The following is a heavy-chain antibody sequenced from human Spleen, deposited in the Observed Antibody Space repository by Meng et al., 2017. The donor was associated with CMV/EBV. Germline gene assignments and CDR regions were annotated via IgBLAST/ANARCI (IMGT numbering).Heavy chain of an antibody. J-gene: IGHJ4*02. CDR3: ARGVLPSSLDY. V-gene: IGHV1-2*02. CDR2: IIPNNGGT. CDR1: GYTFGPYY. Sequence: SCQTSGYTFGPYYIHWIRQAPGHGLEWMGYIIPNNGGTKYAPKFQGRVTFTRDTSINTAYMELGRLTSDDTAVYFCARGVLPSSLDYWGQGALVTVSS. D-gene: IGHD3-10*01.